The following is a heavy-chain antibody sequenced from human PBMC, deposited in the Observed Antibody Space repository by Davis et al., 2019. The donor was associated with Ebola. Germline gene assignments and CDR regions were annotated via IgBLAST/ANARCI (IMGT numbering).Heavy chain of an antibody. V-gene: IGHV3-7*03. CDR1: GFTFSSYS. J-gene: IGHJ5*02. CDR2: IRPDGSEE. Sequence: GESLKISCAASGFTFSSYSMNWVRQAPGKGLEWVANIRPDGSEEQYVDSLKGRITISRDNAKNSLYLQVNSLRDEDTAVYYCAKFSRAGDSAWGQGTLVTVSS. CDR3: AKFSRAGDSA. D-gene: IGHD6-13*01.